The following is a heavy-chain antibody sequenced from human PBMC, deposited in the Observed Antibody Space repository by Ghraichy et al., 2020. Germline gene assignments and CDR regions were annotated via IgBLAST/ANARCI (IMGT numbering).Heavy chain of an antibody. D-gene: IGHD4-11*01. CDR2: ISPYNGNT. CDR1: GYTFTNYG. Sequence: ASVKVSCKASGYTFTNYGVSWVRQAPGQGLEWMGWISPYNGNTDYAQNLQGRVTLTTDTSTSTAYMELRSLRSDDTAVYYCARGGSNYADYWGQGTLVTVSS. CDR3: ARGGSNYADY. J-gene: IGHJ4*02. V-gene: IGHV1-18*01.